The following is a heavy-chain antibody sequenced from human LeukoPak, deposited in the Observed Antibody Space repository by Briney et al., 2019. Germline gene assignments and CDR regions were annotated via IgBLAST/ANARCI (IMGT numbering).Heavy chain of an antibody. V-gene: IGHV1-18*01. D-gene: IGHD6-19*01. J-gene: IGHJ4*02. CDR2: ISAYNGNT. CDR1: GYTFTSYG. CDR3: ARDRAGGIAVAGTPVGY. Sequence: ASVKVSCKASGYTFTSYGISWVRQAPGQGLEWMGWISAYNGNTNYAQKLQGRVTMTTDTSTSTAYMELRSLRSDDTAVCYCARDRAGGIAVAGTPVGYWGQGTLVTVSS.